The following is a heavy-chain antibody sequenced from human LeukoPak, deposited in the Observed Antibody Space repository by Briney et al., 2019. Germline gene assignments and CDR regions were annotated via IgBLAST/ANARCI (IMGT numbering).Heavy chain of an antibody. D-gene: IGHD5-24*01. V-gene: IGHV4-59*01. CDR1: GGSISSYY. CDR2: IYYSAST. J-gene: IGHJ4*02. Sequence: NPSETLSLTCTVSGGSISSYYWSWIRQPPGKGLEWIGYIYYSASTNYNPSLKSRVTISVDTSKNQFSLKLSSVTAADTAVYYCARATRDGYNRFDYWGQGTLVTVSS. CDR3: ARATRDGYNRFDY.